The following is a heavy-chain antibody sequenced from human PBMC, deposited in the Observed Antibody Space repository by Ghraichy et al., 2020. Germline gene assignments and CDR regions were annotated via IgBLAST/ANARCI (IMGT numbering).Heavy chain of an antibody. J-gene: IGHJ4*02. Sequence: GGSLRLSCATSGFTFSDVFIDWVSQAPGKGLEWIGRSKNRPHSFATEYAASLIGRFTISRDESKNSVFLHMSSQKTEDTAVYYCAAIRDFYGDWGQGTMVTISS. CDR2: SKNRPHSFAT. D-gene: IGHD2-21*02. CDR3: AAIRDFYGD. V-gene: IGHV3-72*01. CDR1: GFTFSDVF.